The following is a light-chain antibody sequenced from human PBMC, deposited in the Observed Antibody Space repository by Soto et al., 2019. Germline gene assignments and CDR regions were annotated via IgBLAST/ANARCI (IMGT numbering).Light chain of an antibody. Sequence: DIPMPQSPSSVSASVGDRVTITCRASQIINKWLAWYQQKPGKAPTLLIYAASTLQSGVPSRFSGSGSGADFTLTISSLQPEDFATYYCQQANSFPFTFGPGTTVDIK. CDR3: QQANSFPFT. V-gene: IGKV1-12*02. J-gene: IGKJ3*01. CDR2: AAS. CDR1: QIINKW.